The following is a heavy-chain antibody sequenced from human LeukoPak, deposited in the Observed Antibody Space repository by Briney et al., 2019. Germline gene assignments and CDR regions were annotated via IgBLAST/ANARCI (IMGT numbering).Heavy chain of an antibody. CDR1: GFTFSSYA. Sequence: GGSLRLSCAASGFTFSSYAMSWVRQAPGKGLEWVSVISGSGGSTYYTDSVKDRFTISRDNAKNSLYLQMNSLRPEDTAVYYCARGSSSACDIWGQGTMVTVSS. D-gene: IGHD3-10*01. V-gene: IGHV3-23*01. CDR2: ISGSGGST. CDR3: ARGSSSACDI. J-gene: IGHJ3*02.